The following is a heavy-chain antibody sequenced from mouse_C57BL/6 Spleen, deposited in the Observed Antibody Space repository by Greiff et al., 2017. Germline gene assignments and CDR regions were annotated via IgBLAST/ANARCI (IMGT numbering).Heavy chain of an antibody. CDR1: GYTFTSYW. Sequence: QVQLKQSGAELVRPGSSVKLSCKASGYTFTSYWMHWVKQRPIQGLEWIGNIDPSDSETHYNQKFKDKATLTVDKSSSTAYMQLSSLTSEDSAVYYCAINWDGYAMDYWGQGTSVTVSS. D-gene: IGHD4-1*02. CDR3: AINWDGYAMDY. V-gene: IGHV1-52*01. CDR2: IDPSDSET. J-gene: IGHJ4*01.